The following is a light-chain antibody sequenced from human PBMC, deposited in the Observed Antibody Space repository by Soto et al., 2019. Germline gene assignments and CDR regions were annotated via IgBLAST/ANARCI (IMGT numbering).Light chain of an antibody. V-gene: IGKV3-20*01. CDR3: QQYGSSSIT. CDR1: QSVSSNY. CDR2: DAS. J-gene: IGKJ5*01. Sequence: EIVLTQSPGTLSLSPGERATFSCRASQSVSSNYLAWYQQKPGQAPRLLIYDASNRATGIPDRFTGSGSGTDFTLTIIRLEPEDFAVYYCQQYGSSSITFGQGTRLEIK.